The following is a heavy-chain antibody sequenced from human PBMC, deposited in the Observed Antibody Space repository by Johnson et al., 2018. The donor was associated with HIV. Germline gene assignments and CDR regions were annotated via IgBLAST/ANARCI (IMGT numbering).Heavy chain of an antibody. CDR3: ARPPGSTRNGADFDI. CDR1: GFTFSDHY. Sequence: VQLVESGGGLVQPGGSLRLSCAASGFTFSDHYMDWVRQAPGKGLEWVGRIRTQVYSYTTEYAASVKGRFTISRDDSKNSLYLQMSRLRTEDTADYYCARPPGSTRNGADFDIWGQGTMVTV. J-gene: IGHJ3*02. D-gene: IGHD6-13*01. CDR2: IRTQVYSYTT. V-gene: IGHV3-72*01.